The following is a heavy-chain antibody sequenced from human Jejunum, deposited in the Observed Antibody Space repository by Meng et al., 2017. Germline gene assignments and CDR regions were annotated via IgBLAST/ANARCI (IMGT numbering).Heavy chain of an antibody. J-gene: IGHJ4*02. Sequence: SLRLSCAASGFPFGAYSMSWFRQAPGKGLEWVAFIRIIPYGGTTEYAASVKGRFTISRDDSEAIAYLQMSSLKTEDTAVYYCAREKGTVTRIRGDVDYWGQGTLVTVSS. CDR3: AREKGTVTRIRGDVDY. V-gene: IGHV3-49*03. CDR1: GFPFGAYS. CDR2: IRIIPYGGTT. D-gene: IGHD3-10*01.